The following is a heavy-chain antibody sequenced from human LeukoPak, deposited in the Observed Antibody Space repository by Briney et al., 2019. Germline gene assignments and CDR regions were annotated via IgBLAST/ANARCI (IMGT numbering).Heavy chain of an antibody. D-gene: IGHD1-26*01. CDR3: AGTSIVGAIYYFDY. V-gene: IGHV1-18*01. CDR2: ISAYNGNT. CDR1: GYTFTSYG. J-gene: IGHJ4*02. Sequence: ASVKVSCKASGYTFTSYGISWVRQAPGQGLEWMGWISAYNGNTNYAQKLQGRVTMATDTSTSTAYMELRSLRSDDTAVCYCAGTSIVGAIYYFDYWGQGTLVTVSS.